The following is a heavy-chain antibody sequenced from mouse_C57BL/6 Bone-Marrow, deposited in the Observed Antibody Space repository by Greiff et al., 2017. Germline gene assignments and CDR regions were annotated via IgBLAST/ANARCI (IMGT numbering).Heavy chain of an antibody. V-gene: IGHV2-2*01. Sequence: QVQLQQSGPGLVQPSQSLSITCTVSGFSLTSYGVNWVRQSPGKGLEWLGVIWSGGSTDYNAAFISRLSISKDNSTSQVFFKLNSLQADDTDIYSCANSPRNYGSSYDFDYWGQGTTLTVSS. CDR1: GFSLTSYG. D-gene: IGHD1-1*01. J-gene: IGHJ2*01. CDR3: ANSPRNYGSSYDFDY. CDR2: IWSGGST.